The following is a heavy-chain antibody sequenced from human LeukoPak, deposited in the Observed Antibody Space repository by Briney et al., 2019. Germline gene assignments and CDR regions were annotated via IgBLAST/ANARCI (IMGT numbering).Heavy chain of an antibody. CDR1: GFTLSSYG. CDR3: AVDEPPGV. V-gene: IGHV3-30*03. CDR2: ISRDGSNE. Sequence: GGSLRLSCEASGFTLSSYGMHWVRQAPGKGLDWVAVISRDGSNEYYADSVKGRFTISRDSSNNTLYLQMNSLRAEYTAVYYCAVDEPPGVWGQGALVTVSS. J-gene: IGHJ4*02. D-gene: IGHD3-10*01.